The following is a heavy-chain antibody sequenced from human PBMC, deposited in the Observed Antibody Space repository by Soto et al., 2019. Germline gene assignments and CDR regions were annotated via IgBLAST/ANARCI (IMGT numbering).Heavy chain of an antibody. D-gene: IGHD3-9*01. J-gene: IGHJ6*02. CDR1: GYTFTSYG. CDR3: ARDRRYFDWSLAWAMDV. V-gene: IGHV1-18*01. Sequence: QVQLVQSGAEVKKPGASVKVSCKASGYTFTSYGISWVRQAPGQGLEWMGWISAYNGNTNYAQKLQGRVTMTTDTSTSTAYMELRSLRSDVTAVYYCARDRRYFDWSLAWAMDVWGQGTTVTVSS. CDR2: ISAYNGNT.